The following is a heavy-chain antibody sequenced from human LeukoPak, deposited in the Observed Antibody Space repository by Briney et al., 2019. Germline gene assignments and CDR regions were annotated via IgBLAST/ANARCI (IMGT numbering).Heavy chain of an antibody. CDR1: GYSISSGYY. V-gene: IGHV4-38-2*02. Sequence: PSETLSLTCTVSGYSISSGYYWGWIRQPPGKGLEWIGSIYHSESTYYNPSLKSRVTISVDTSKNQFSLKLSSVTAADTAVYYCAAGAGNFDYWGQGTLVTVSS. D-gene: IGHD6-19*01. CDR2: IYHSEST. J-gene: IGHJ4*02. CDR3: AAGAGNFDY.